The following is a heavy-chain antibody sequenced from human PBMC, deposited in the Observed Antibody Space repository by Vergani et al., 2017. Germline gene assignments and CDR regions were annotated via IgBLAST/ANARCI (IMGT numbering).Heavy chain of an antibody. CDR3: ARETRDTPSSLDY. D-gene: IGHD5-24*01. CDR1: GFSLSRFW. J-gene: IGHJ4*02. Sequence: VQLVESGGGLVQPGGSLRLSCAASGFSLSRFWMSWVRQAPGRGLEWVSMTWYEGNNNYYADSVKGRFTISKDISKNTLYLQMNSLRGDDTAVYYCARETRDTPSSLDYWGQGTLVTVSS. V-gene: IGHV3-33*08. CDR2: TWYEGNNN.